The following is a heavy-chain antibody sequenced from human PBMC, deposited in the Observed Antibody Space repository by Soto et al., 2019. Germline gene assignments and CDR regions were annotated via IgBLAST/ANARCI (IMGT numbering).Heavy chain of an antibody. CDR1: GFIFGDYG. D-gene: IGHD3-10*01. J-gene: IGHJ5*02. CDR2: ISYDGSHK. Sequence: PGGSLRLSCAASGFIFGDYGMHWVRQAPGKGLEWLAVISYDGSHKYYADSMKGRSTISRDNSKKTVYLQMLNLRADDTAVYYCTKDGRAYYFGSGSYHWGQGTQVTVSS. V-gene: IGHV3-30*18. CDR3: TKDGRAYYFGSGSYH.